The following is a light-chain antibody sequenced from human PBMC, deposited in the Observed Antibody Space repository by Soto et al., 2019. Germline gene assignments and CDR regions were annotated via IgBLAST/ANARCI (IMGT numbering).Light chain of an antibody. CDR2: DAS. CDR3: QQYGSSPQT. J-gene: IGKJ1*01. CDR1: QTVRNNY. Sequence: EFVLTQSPGTLSLYPGERATLSCRASQTVRNNYLAWYQHKPGQAPRLLIYDASSRATGIPDRFSGGGSGTDFTLTISRLEPEDFAVYYCQQYGSSPQTFGQGTKVDIK. V-gene: IGKV3-20*01.